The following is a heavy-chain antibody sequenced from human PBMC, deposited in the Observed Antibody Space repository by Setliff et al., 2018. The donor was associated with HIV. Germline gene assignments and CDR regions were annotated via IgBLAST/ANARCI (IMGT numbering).Heavy chain of an antibody. CDR3: AKDNTNSYSMDV. Sequence: GESLKISCAASGFTFDHYIMYWVRQAPGKGLEWVSLISGHGGSRYYADSLKGRFTISRDNSRNSLYLQINSLTTEDTALYYCAKDNTNSYSMDVWGKGTPVTVSS. V-gene: IGHV3-43*01. D-gene: IGHD5-18*01. CDR1: GFTFDHYI. J-gene: IGHJ6*03. CDR2: ISGHGGSR.